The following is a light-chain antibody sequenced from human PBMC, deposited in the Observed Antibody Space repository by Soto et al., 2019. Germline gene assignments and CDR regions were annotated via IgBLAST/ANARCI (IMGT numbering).Light chain of an antibody. CDR3: SSYTNINTRACV. V-gene: IGLV2-14*01. CDR1: SGDIGSYNR. Sequence: QSVLTQPASVSGSPGQSITISCTGTSGDIGSYNRVSWYQQHPGKAPKLIIYEVTDPPSGVSNRFSGSKSGNTASLTISGLQAEDEAEYYCSSYTNINTRACVFGTGTKVTV. J-gene: IGLJ1*01. CDR2: EVT.